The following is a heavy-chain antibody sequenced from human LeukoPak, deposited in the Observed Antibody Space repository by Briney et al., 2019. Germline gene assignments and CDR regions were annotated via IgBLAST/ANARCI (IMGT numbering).Heavy chain of an antibody. D-gene: IGHD6-13*01. Sequence: GTSLRLSCAASGFTFSSYGMHWVRQAPGKGLEGVAVISYDITTKFYGDSAKGRFTISRDNSKNAVYLQMDSLRPEDTAVYYCAKKLVAAGAPSPADYWGQGTLVTVSS. V-gene: IGHV3-30*18. CDR3: AKKLVAAGAPSPADY. CDR2: ISYDITTK. J-gene: IGHJ4*02. CDR1: GFTFSSYG.